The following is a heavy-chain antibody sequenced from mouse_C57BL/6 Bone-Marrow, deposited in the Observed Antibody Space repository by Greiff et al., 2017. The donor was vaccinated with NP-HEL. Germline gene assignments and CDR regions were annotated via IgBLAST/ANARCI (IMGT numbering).Heavy chain of an antibody. D-gene: IGHD1-1*01. J-gene: IGHJ2*01. V-gene: IGHV1-61*01. Sequence: VQLQQPGAELVRPGSSVKLSCKASGYTFTSYWMDWVKQRPGQGLEWIGNIYPSDSETHYDQKFKDKATLTVDKSSSTAYMQLSSLTSEDSAVYYCATLRRYYFDYWGQGTTLTVSS. CDR3: ATLRRYYFDY. CDR1: GYTFTSYW. CDR2: IYPSDSET.